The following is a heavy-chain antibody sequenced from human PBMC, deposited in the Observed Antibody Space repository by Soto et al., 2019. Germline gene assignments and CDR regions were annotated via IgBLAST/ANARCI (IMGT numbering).Heavy chain of an antibody. CDR3: ARSRSGAVPDSFGY. D-gene: IGHD3-3*01. V-gene: IGHV3-30-3*01. CDR2: ISKDGSVN. Sequence: QVQLVESGGRVVQPGGSLRLSCAASGFMFSRYAIHWVRHAPGKGLEWVAVISKDGSVNYYADSVRGRFSISRDKSKKTVYLEMNGMRDDVTAVFYCARSRSGAVPDSFGYWGQGTLVTVSS. CDR1: GFMFSRYA. J-gene: IGHJ1*01.